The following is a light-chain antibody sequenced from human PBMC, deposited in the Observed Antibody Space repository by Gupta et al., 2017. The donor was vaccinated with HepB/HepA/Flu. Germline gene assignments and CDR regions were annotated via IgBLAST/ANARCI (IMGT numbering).Light chain of an antibody. CDR3: CSSAGPYPVM. CDR1: SGDVGYYDY. J-gene: IGLJ3*02. V-gene: IGLV2-11*01. CDR2: DVT. Sequence: QSALTQPRSVSGSPGQSVAISCTGTSGDVGYYDYVSWFQHHPGEAPKLILYDVTKRPSGVPDRFSGSKSGNTASLTISGLQSEDEADYYCCSSAGPYPVMFGGGTKLTVL.